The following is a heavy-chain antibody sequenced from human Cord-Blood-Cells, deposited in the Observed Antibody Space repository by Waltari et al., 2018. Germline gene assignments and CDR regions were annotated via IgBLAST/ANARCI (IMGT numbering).Heavy chain of an antibody. V-gene: IGHV4-34*01. CDR1: GGSFSGYY. Sequence: QVQLQQWGAGLLKPSETLSLTCAVYGGSFSGYYWSWIRQPPGKGLEWIGEINHSGSTNYNPALKSRVTISVDTSKNQFSLELSSVTAADTAVYYCARGNYDILTGYYSNWGQGTLVTVSS. CDR2: INHSGST. CDR3: ARGNYDILTGYYSN. J-gene: IGHJ4*02. D-gene: IGHD3-9*01.